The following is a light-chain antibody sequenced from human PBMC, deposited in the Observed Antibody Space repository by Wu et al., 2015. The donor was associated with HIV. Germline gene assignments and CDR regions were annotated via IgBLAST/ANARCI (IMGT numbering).Light chain of an antibody. J-gene: IGKJ1*01. Sequence: EIVLTQSPGTLSLSPGERATLSCRASQSVSSYLAWHQQKPGQAPRLLIYAASSRATGIPDRFSGSGSGTDFTLTISRLEPEDFAVYYCQQYDGSPRTFGQGTKVEMK. CDR3: QQYDGSPRT. CDR2: AAS. CDR1: QSVSSY. V-gene: IGKV3-20*01.